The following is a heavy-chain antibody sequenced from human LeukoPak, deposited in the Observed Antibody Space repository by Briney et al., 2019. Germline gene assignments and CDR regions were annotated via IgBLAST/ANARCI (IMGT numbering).Heavy chain of an antibody. Sequence: ASVKVSCKASGYTFTGYYMHWVRQAPGQGLEWMGWINPNSGGTNYAQKFQGRVTMTRDTSISTAYMELSRLRSDDTAVYYRAREDYSGYDSGSDYWGQGTLVTVSS. CDR3: AREDYSGYDSGSDY. CDR2: INPNSGGT. CDR1: GYTFTGYY. J-gene: IGHJ4*02. V-gene: IGHV1-2*02. D-gene: IGHD5-12*01.